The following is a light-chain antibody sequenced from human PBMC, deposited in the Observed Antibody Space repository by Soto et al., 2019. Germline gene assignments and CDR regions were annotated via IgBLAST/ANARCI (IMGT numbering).Light chain of an antibody. CDR1: QSVSSD. CDR3: QQRSNWLT. Sequence: EIEMTQSPATLSVSLGERATITCRASQSVSSDLSWYHKKPGQAPMLLIYDASNRATGIPAMFSGSGSGTDFPLIISSLEPEDFAVYYCQQRSNWLTFGGGTKVDIK. CDR2: DAS. V-gene: IGKV3-11*01. J-gene: IGKJ4*01.